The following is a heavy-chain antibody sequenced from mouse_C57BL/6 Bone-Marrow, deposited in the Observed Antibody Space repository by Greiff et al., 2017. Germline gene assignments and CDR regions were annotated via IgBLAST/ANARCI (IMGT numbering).Heavy chain of an antibody. CDR2: INPNNGGT. J-gene: IGHJ4*01. Sequence: SGPELVKPGASVKIPCKASGYTFTDYNMDWVKQSHGKSLEWIGDINPNNGGTIYNQKFKGKATLTVDKSSSTAYMELRSLTSDDTAVYYCARGDYYGSSSYYYAMDYWGQGTSGTVSS. CDR3: ARGDYYGSSSYYYAMDY. V-gene: IGHV1-18*01. D-gene: IGHD1-1*01. CDR1: GYTFTDYN.